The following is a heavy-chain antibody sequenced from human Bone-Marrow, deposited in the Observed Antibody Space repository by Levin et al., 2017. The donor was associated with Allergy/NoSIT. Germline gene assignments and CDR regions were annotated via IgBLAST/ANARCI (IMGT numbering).Heavy chain of an antibody. V-gene: IGHV3-30*04. D-gene: IGHD3-22*01. J-gene: IGHJ4*02. CDR2: ISFDGTYK. Sequence: GGSLRLSCAASGFTFSSYAMHWVRQAPGKGLEWVALISFDGTYKNYADSVRGRFTISRDNSENTLYLQMNTLRPEDTAVYYCARDHYDTSGYWSYFESWGQGTLVTVSS. CDR3: ARDHYDTSGYWSYFES. CDR1: GFTFSSYA.